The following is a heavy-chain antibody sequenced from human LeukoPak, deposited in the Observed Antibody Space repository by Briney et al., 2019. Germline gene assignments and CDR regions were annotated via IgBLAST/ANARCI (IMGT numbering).Heavy chain of an antibody. D-gene: IGHD3-10*01. V-gene: IGHV3-30*18. J-gene: IGHJ4*02. CDR3: AKLLWFGETRGDY. Sequence: GGSLRLSCAASGFTFSSYGMHWVRQAPGKGLEWVAVISYDGSNKYYADSVKGRFTISRDNSKNTLYLQMNSLRAEDTAVYYCAKLLWFGETRGDYWGQGTLVTVSS. CDR2: ISYDGSNK. CDR1: GFTFSSYG.